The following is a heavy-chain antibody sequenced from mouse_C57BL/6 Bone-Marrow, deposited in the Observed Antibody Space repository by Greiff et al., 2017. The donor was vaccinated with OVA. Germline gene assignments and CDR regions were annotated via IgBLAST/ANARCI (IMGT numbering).Heavy chain of an antibody. J-gene: IGHJ2*01. Sequence: EVQLVESGGGLVQPGGSLSLSCAASGFTFTDYYMSWVRQPPGKALEWLGFIRNKANGYTTEYSASVQGRFTISRDNSQSILYLQMNALRAEDRATYYCARDSSYYYGRDFDDWGQSTTLTVSS. D-gene: IGHD1-1*01. CDR3: ARDSSYYYGRDFDD. V-gene: IGHV7-3*01. CDR1: GFTFTDYY. CDR2: IRNKANGYTT.